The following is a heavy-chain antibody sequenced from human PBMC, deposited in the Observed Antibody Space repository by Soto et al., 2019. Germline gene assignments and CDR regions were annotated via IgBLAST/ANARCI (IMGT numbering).Heavy chain of an antibody. CDR2: IWYDGSNK. J-gene: IGHJ3*02. Sequence: QVQLVESGGGVVQPGRSLRLSCAASGFTFSSYGMHWVRQAPGKGLEWVAVIWYDGSNKYYADSVKDRFTISRDNSKNTLYLQMNSLRAEDTAVYYCAREKRTLRAFDIWGQGTMVTVSS. CDR3: AREKRTLRAFDI. CDR1: GFTFSSYG. V-gene: IGHV3-33*01.